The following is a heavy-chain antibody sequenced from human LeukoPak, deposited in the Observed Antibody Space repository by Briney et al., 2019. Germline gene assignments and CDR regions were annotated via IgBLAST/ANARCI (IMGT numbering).Heavy chain of an antibody. Sequence: GGSLRLSCAASGFTFGSYGMHWVRQAPGKGLEWVAVISYDGSNKYYADSVKGRFTISRDNSKNTLYLQMNSLRAEDTAVYYCAKDPQSLDTAHAFDIWGQGTMVTVSS. V-gene: IGHV3-30*18. CDR1: GFTFGSYG. CDR2: ISYDGSNK. D-gene: IGHD3-16*02. J-gene: IGHJ3*02. CDR3: AKDPQSLDTAHAFDI.